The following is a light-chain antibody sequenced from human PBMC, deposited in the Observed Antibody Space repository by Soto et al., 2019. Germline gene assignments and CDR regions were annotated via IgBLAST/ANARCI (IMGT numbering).Light chain of an antibody. J-gene: IGKJ1*01. CDR1: QGISGR. CDR2: DVS. CDR3: QQYNSYST. Sequence: QSPSTLSASVGDRVTITCRASQGISGRLAWYQQKPGKAPNLLIYDVSNLESGVPSRFSGTGSGTEFTLTINSLQPDDFATYYCQQYNSYSTFGPGTKVDIK. V-gene: IGKV1-5*01.